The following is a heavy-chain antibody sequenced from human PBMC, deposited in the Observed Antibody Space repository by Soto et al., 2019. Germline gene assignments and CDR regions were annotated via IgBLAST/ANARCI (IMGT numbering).Heavy chain of an antibody. Sequence: SETLSLTCAVSGGSISSGGYSWSWIRQPPGKGLEWIGYIYHSGSTYYNPSLKSRVTISVDRSKNQFSLKLSSVTAADTAVYYCARVAAARPGRSSPFDYWGKGTLVTISS. D-gene: IGHD6-6*01. CDR2: IYHSGST. CDR1: GGSISSGGYS. V-gene: IGHV4-30-2*01. J-gene: IGHJ4*02. CDR3: ARVAAARPGRSSPFDY.